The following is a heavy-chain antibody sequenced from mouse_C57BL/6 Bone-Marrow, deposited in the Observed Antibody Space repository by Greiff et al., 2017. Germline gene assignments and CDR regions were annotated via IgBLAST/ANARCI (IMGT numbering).Heavy chain of an antibody. CDR3: ARDHYGSSPLDY. CDR2: INPGSGGT. D-gene: IGHD1-1*01. Sequence: QVQLQQSGAELVRPGTSVKVSCKASGYAFTNYLIEWVKQRPGQGLEWIGVINPGSGGTNYNEKFKGKATLTADKSSSTAYMQLSSLTSEDSAVYFCARDHYGSSPLDYWGQGTTLTVSS. J-gene: IGHJ2*01. V-gene: IGHV1-54*01. CDR1: GYAFTNYL.